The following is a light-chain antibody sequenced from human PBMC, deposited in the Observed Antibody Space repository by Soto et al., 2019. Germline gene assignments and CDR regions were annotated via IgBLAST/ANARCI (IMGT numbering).Light chain of an antibody. J-gene: IGKJ2*01. Sequence: EIVLTQSPGTLSLSPGDRATLSCRDSQSVSRNYLAWYQQKPGQAPRLLIYGASRGAAGIPDRFSGSGSGTDFTLTISRLEPEDFAVYFCQQYGRSPMFTFGQGTKLEVK. CDR1: QSVSRNY. CDR2: GAS. CDR3: QQYGRSPMFT. V-gene: IGKV3-20*01.